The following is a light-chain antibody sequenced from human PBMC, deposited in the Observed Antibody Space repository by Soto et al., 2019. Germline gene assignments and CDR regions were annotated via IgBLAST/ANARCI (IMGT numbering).Light chain of an antibody. J-gene: IGKJ4*01. CDR1: QSISPW. Sequence: DSQMTQFPSTLSASVGDRVTITCRASQSISPWLAWYQQKPGKAPKILISKASTIQSGVPPRFSGRGSGTEFTLTISSLQPDDFATYYCQHYERYPMTFGGGTKVEIK. V-gene: IGKV1-5*03. CDR3: QHYERYPMT. CDR2: KAS.